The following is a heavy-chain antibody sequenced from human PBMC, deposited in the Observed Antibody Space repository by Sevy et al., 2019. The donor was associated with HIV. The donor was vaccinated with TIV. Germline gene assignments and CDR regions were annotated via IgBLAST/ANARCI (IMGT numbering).Heavy chain of an antibody. J-gene: IGHJ4*02. CDR1: GFTFSEYG. CDR3: ARVYYYDYSGPGY. CDR2: ISHDGRNNK. D-gene: IGHD3-22*01. Sequence: GGSLRLSCAASGFTFSEYGMHWVRRAPGKGLEWVAVISHDGRNNKYNADSVKGRFTISRDNSKNTLYLQMNSLRAEDTAVYYCARVYYYDYSGPGYWGQGTLVTVSS. V-gene: IGHV3-30*04.